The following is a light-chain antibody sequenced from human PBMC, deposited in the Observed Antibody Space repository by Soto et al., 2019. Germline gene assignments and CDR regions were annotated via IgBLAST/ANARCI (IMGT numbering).Light chain of an antibody. Sequence: EIVMTQSPATLSVSPGERATLSCRASQSISSDLAWYQQKPGQAPRLLIYGASTRATGIPARFSGSGSGTEFTLTISTLQSEDFALYYCQQFNNWPPITFGQGTRLEIK. CDR3: QQFNNWPPIT. CDR2: GAS. V-gene: IGKV3-15*01. CDR1: QSISSD. J-gene: IGKJ5*01.